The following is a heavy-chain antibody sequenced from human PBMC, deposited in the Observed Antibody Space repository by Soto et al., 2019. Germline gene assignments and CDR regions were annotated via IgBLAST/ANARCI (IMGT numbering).Heavy chain of an antibody. CDR2: SNQSVST. Sequence: KPXETLSLTFVVYGGSVSGYYWTWIRQPPGKGLEWIGDSNQSVSTNYNPSLKSRVTISVDTSKKQFSLKLTSVTAADTAVYYCASGSRYYGLDLWGPGTTVTVSS. CDR1: GGSVSGYY. V-gene: IGHV4-34*01. CDR3: ASGSRYYGLDL. J-gene: IGHJ6*02.